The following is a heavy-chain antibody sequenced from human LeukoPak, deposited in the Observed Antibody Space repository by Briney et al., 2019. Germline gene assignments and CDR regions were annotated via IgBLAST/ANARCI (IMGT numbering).Heavy chain of an antibody. CDR1: GFTFTTYA. CDR2: SSDSGGTT. V-gene: IGHV3-23*01. CDR3: TNDFDY. J-gene: IGHJ4*02. Sequence: SGGSLRLSCAASGFTFTTYAMSWVRQAPGKGLEWVSISSDSGGTTYYADSVKGRFTISRDNSKNTLYLQMNSLRVEDTAVYYCTNDFDYWGQGTLVTVSS.